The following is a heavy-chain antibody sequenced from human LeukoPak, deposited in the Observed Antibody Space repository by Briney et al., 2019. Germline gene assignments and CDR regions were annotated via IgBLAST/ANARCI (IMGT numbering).Heavy chain of an antibody. CDR1: GNSISSGDYY. D-gene: IGHD3-22*01. V-gene: IGHV4-61*02. CDR2: IYTSGST. CDR3: ARASYSYDINGWVPFDY. Sequence: SQTLSLTCTVSGNSISSGDYYWSWIRQPAGKGLEWIGRIYTSGSTNYNPSLKSRVTISGDTSKNQFPLRLSPVTAADTAVYYCARASYSYDINGWVPFDYWGQGTLVTVSS. J-gene: IGHJ4*02.